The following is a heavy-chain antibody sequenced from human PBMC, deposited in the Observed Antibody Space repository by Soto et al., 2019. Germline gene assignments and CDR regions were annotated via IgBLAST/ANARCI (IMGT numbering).Heavy chain of an antibody. D-gene: IGHD2-2*01. CDR2: ISAYNGNT. CDR3: ARDSCSSTSCYYYYYMDV. V-gene: IGHV1-18*01. CDR1: GYTLNSYG. Sequence: PSVKVSCKDSGYTLNSYGIRWVRQAHRQGLEWMGWISAYNGNTNYAQKLQGRVTMTTDTSTSTAYMELRSLRSDDTAVYYCARDSCSSTSCYYYYYMDVWGKGTTVTVSS. J-gene: IGHJ6*03.